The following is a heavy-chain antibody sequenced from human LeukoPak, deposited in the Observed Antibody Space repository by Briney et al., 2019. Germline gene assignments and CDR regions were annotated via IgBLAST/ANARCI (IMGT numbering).Heavy chain of an antibody. CDR3: ARDRLFYTMDV. Sequence: GGSLRLSCVVSGFTFSNYWMSWVRQAPGKGLEWVINIRPDGGEKYFVDSVRGRFTISRDNANSSLYLQMNSLRDEDTGIYYCARDRLFYTMDVWGQGTTVTVSS. J-gene: IGHJ6*02. V-gene: IGHV3-7*01. CDR1: GFTFSNYW. D-gene: IGHD2/OR15-2a*01. CDR2: IRPDGGEK.